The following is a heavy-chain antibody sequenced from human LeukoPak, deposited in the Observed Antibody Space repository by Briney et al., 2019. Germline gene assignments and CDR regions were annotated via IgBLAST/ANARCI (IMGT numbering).Heavy chain of an antibody. D-gene: IGHD6-13*01. V-gene: IGHV3-7*01. CDR1: GFTFSSYW. CDR3: ARGGETVGYSSSWYWFSTLYGMDV. J-gene: IGHJ6*02. Sequence: GGSLRLSCAASGFTFSSYWMSWVRQAPGKGLEWVANIKQDGSEKYYVDSVKGRFTISRDNAKNSLYLQMNSLRAEDTAVYYCARGGETVGYSSSWYWFSTLYGMDVWGQGTTVTVSS. CDR2: IKQDGSEK.